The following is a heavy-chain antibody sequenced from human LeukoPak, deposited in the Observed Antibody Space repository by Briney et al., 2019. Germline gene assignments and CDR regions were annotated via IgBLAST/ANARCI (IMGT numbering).Heavy chain of an antibody. CDR1: GFPFGESA. V-gene: IGHV3-9*01. Sequence: PGGSLRLSCAASGFPFGESAMHWVRQAPGKGLEWVSGISWHSVTMDYADSVEGRSTVSRDNAKNSLYLQMNSLRVEDTALYYCAKETSGRDFDYWGQGTLVTVSS. CDR3: AKETSGRDFDY. J-gene: IGHJ4*02. D-gene: IGHD2-2*01. CDR2: ISWHSVTM.